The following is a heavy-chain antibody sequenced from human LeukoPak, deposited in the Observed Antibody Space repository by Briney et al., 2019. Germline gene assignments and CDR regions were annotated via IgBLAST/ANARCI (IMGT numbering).Heavy chain of an antibody. V-gene: IGHV3-23*01. Sequence: GGSLRLSCAASGFTFSSYAMSWVRQAPGKGLEWVSAISGSGGSTYYADSVKGRFTISRDNSKNTLYLQMNSLRAEDTAVYYCAKDSGYDSSGYPFNWFYPWGQGTLVTVSS. CDR1: GFTFSSYA. CDR3: AKDSGYDSSGYPFNWFYP. D-gene: IGHD3-22*01. CDR2: ISGSGGST. J-gene: IGHJ5*02.